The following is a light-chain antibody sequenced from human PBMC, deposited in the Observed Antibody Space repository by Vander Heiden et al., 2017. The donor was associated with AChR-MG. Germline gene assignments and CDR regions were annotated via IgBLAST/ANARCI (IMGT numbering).Light chain of an antibody. CDR1: QGISNS. CDR2: SAS. V-gene: IGKV1-NL1*01. CDR3: QQHFSTPLT. Sequence: DIQLTQSPPSLSASVGDRITITCRASQGISNSLAWFQQKGGKAPKLLLYSASRLESGVPSRFSGSRSGTDFTLTISTLQPEDFATYYCQQHFSTPLTFGQGTKVEI. J-gene: IGKJ1*01.